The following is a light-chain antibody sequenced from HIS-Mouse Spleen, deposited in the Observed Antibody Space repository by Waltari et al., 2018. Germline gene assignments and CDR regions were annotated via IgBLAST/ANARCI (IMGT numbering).Light chain of an antibody. CDR3: YSTDSSGNHRV. CDR1: ALPKKY. CDR2: EDS. J-gene: IGLJ2*01. Sequence: SYELTQPPSVSVSPGQTARITCSGDALPKKYAYWYQQKSGQAPVLVIYEDSKRPSGSPRRFSGSSSGTMATLTISGAQVEDEADYYCYSTDSSGNHRVFGGGTKLTVL. V-gene: IGLV3-10*01.